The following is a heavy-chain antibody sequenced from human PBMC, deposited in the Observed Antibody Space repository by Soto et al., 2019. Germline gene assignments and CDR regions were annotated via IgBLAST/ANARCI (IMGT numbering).Heavy chain of an antibody. D-gene: IGHD4-17*01. CDR1: GFTFSAYW. V-gene: IGHV3-74*01. Sequence: EVQLVESGGGLVQPGGSLRLSCAASGFTFSAYWMHWVRQAPGKGLVWVSLINNDGRTTSDADSVKGRFTISRDNAKNTLYLQMNSLRVEDTAVYYCARGLTVTRKSYMDVWGKGTTVTVSS. CDR2: INNDGRTT. J-gene: IGHJ6*03. CDR3: ARGLTVTRKSYMDV.